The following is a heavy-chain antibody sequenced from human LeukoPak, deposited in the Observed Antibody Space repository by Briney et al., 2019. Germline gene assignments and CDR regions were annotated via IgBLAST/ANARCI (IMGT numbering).Heavy chain of an antibody. CDR2: INHNGEAI. CDR3: ARDYDWAFDF. Sequence: GGSLRLSCAASGFPFSSHVLSWVRQAPGKGLEWIAYINHNGEAIYYPDFVKGRFIISRDNAKNSLFLQMNDLRDEDTAVYYCARDYDWAFDFWGQGTRVTVSS. V-gene: IGHV3-48*02. D-gene: IGHD3-9*01. CDR1: GFPFSSHV. J-gene: IGHJ4*02.